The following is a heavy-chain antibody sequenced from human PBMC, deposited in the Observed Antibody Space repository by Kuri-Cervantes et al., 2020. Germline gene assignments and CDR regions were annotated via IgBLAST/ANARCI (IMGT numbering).Heavy chain of an antibody. CDR2: ISSSSYI. CDR1: GFTFSSYS. CDR3: AREPVSYYYYYGMDV. J-gene: IGHJ6*02. V-gene: IGHV3-21*01. Sequence: GESLKISCAASGFTFSSYSMNWVRQAPGKGLEWVSSISSSSYIYYADSVRGRFTISRDNAKNLLYLQMDSLRVEDTAVYYCAREPVSYYYYYGMDVWGQGTTVTVSS.